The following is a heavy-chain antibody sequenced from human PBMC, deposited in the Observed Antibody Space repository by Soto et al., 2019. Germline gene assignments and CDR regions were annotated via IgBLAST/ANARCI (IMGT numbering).Heavy chain of an antibody. D-gene: IGHD2-8*01. Sequence: QVQLQESGPGLVKPSQTLSLTCTVSGGSISSGGYSWSWIRQHPGKGLEWIGYIYYSGSTDYNPSLKSRVTISVDTAKNQFSLKLSSVTAADTSVSSGARTEFCTNGVGLADYYYGMDVWGQGTTFTVSS. CDR3: ARTEFCTNGVGLADYYYGMDV. V-gene: IGHV4-31*03. CDR2: IYYSGST. J-gene: IGHJ6*02. CDR1: GGSISSGGYS.